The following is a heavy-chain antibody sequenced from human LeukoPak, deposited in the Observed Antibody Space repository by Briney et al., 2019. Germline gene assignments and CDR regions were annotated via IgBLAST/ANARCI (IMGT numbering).Heavy chain of an antibody. Sequence: QAGGSLRLSCAASGFTVFNYWMSWVRQAPGKGLEWVANINLDGSQKYYVDSVKGRFTISRDNAKNSLYLQMNSLRAEDTAVYYCARDSLYSSPTSDYWGQGTLVTVSS. J-gene: IGHJ4*02. CDR1: GFTVFNYW. V-gene: IGHV3-7*01. CDR2: INLDGSQK. CDR3: ARDSLYSSPTSDY. D-gene: IGHD6-13*01.